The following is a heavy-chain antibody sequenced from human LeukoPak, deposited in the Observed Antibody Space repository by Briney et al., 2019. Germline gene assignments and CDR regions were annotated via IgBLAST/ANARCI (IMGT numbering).Heavy chain of an antibody. Sequence: GGSLRLSCAASGFTVSSHYMSWVRQAPGKGLEWVSVIHSDGSTYYADSLKGRFTVSRDNSKNTLYLQMNSLRAEDTAVYYCARGQFQRDYWGQGTLVTVSS. CDR3: ARGQFQRDY. J-gene: IGHJ4*02. D-gene: IGHD6-25*01. V-gene: IGHV3-53*01. CDR2: IHSDGST. CDR1: GFTVSSHY.